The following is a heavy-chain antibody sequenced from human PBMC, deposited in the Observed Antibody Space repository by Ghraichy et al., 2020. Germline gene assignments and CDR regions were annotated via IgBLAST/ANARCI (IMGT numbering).Heavy chain of an antibody. CDR1: GDSFGGYY. J-gene: IGHJ4*02. D-gene: IGHD2-21*01. CDR2: IYPGGAT. V-gene: IGHV4-34*01. CDR3: SRGRYCGGGACYPRPSSFDS. Sequence: SETLSLTCAVHGDSFGGYYWSWVRQSPGKGLEWIGEIYPGGATTYNPSLESRVTPSSSGRHLSLNLRSVTVADTAVYFCSRGRYCGGGACYPRPSSFDSLGQGSPVTASS.